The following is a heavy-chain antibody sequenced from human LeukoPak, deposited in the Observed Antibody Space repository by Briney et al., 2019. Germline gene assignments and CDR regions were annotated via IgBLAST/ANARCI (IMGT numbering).Heavy chain of an antibody. Sequence: GGSLRLSCAVSGFTFNNYAMNWVRQAPGKGLEWVSVISGSGGSTYYADSVKGRFTISRDDSKNTLYLQMKSLRAEDTAVYYCAKERYCSGTSCQDGGDYWGQGALVTVSS. CDR2: ISGSGGST. D-gene: IGHD2-2*01. V-gene: IGHV3-23*01. CDR3: AKERYCSGTSCQDGGDY. J-gene: IGHJ4*02. CDR1: GFTFNNYA.